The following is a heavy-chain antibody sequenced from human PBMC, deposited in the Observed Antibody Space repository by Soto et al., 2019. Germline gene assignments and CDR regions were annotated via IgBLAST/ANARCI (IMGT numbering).Heavy chain of an antibody. CDR1: GFTFSSYA. CDR2: ISGSGGST. J-gene: IGHJ4*02. V-gene: IGHV3-23*01. CDR3: AKGRGYGSSTSCYGERDY. D-gene: IGHD2-2*01. Sequence: EVQLLESGGGLVQPGGSLRLSCAASGFTFSSYAMSWVRQAPGKGLEWVSAISGSGGSTYYADAVKGRFTISRDNSKNALDMQMNSLSAADMAVCSCAKGRGYGSSTSCYGERDYWGQGALVTVSS.